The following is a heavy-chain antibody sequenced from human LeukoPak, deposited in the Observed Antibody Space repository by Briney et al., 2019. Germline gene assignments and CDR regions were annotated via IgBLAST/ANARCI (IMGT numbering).Heavy chain of an antibody. D-gene: IGHD7-27*01. V-gene: IGHV3-30*02. Sequence: GGSLRLSCAASGFTFSSYGMHWVRQAPGKGLEWVAFIRYDGSNKYYADSVKGRFTISRDNSKNTPYLQMNSLRAEDTAVYYCAKESNWDPFDYWGQGTLVTVSS. J-gene: IGHJ4*02. CDR2: IRYDGSNK. CDR3: AKESNWDPFDY. CDR1: GFTFSSYG.